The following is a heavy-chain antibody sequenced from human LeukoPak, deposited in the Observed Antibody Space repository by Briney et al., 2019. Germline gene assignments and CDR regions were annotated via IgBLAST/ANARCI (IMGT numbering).Heavy chain of an antibody. CDR2: INCDGTST. CDR3: VSPSSGSFDY. Sequence: TGGSLRLSCAASGFTLRSHAMSWVRQAPGRGLEWVSRINCDGTSTTYADSVKGRFTIPRDNAKNTLYLQMNGLRADDTAVYYCVSPSSGSFDYWGQGTLLTVSS. CDR1: GFTLRSHA. V-gene: IGHV3-74*01. J-gene: IGHJ4*02. D-gene: IGHD6-19*01.